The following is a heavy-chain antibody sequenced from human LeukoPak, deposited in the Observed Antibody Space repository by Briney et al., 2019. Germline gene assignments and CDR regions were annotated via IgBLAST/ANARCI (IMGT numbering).Heavy chain of an antibody. CDR1: GYTFTSYG. J-gene: IGHJ4*02. V-gene: IGHV1-18*01. D-gene: IGHD3-10*01. Sequence: GASVKVSCKASGYTFTSYGISWVRQAPGQGLEWMGWSSAYNGNTNYAQKLQGRVTMTTDTSTSTAYMELRSLRSDDTAVYYCARDGTVLWFGETRGQYYFDYWGQGTLVTVSS. CDR2: SSAYNGNT. CDR3: ARDGTVLWFGETRGQYYFDY.